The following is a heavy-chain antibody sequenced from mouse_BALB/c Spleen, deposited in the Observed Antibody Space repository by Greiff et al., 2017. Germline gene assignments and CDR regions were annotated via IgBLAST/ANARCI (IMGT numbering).Heavy chain of an antibody. CDR3: ARLDYYFDY. CDR2: ISSGGGST. CDR1: GFAFSSYD. V-gene: IGHV5-12-1*01. Sequence: EVMLVESGGGLVKPGGSLKLSCAASGFAFSSYDMSWVRQTPEKRLEWVAYISSGGGSTYYPDTVKGRFTISRDNAKNTLYLQMSSLKSEDTAMYYCARLDYYFDYWGQGTTLTVSS. J-gene: IGHJ2*01.